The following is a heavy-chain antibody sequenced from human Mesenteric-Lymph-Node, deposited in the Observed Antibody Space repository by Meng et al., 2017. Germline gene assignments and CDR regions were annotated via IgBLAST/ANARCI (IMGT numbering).Heavy chain of an antibody. CDR1: GFTVSSNY. CDR2: ISGSGGST. D-gene: IGHD3-16*01. V-gene: IGHV3-23*04. Sequence: EVQLVETGGGLIQPGGSLRLSCAASGFTVSSNYMSWVRQAPGKGLEWVSAISGSGGSTYYADSVKGRFTISRDNSKNTVYLQMNSLRAEDTAVYYCTNDRLNHWGQGALVTVSS. J-gene: IGHJ1*01. CDR3: TNDRLNH.